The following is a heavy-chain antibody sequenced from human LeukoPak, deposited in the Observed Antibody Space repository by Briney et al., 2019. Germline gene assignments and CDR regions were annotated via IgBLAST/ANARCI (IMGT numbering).Heavy chain of an antibody. CDR3: ARPHYYGDSYYFDY. J-gene: IGHJ4*02. Sequence: SVRVSCKASGGTFSSYAISWVRQAPGQGLEWMGGIIPIFGTANYAQKFQGRVTITADESTSTAYMELSSLRSEDTAVYYCARPHYYGDSYYFDYWGQGTLVTVSS. CDR1: GGTFSSYA. V-gene: IGHV1-69*13. CDR2: IIPIFGTA. D-gene: IGHD4-17*01.